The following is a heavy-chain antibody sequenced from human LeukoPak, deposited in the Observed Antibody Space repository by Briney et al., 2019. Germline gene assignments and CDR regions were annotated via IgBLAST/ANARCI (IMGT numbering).Heavy chain of an antibody. D-gene: IGHD2-21*02. CDR3: ARGVDGGNSDWFDP. CDR1: GGTFSSYA. Sequence: SVKVSCKTSGGTFSSYALAWVRQAPGQGLQWMGRIIPILGIANYALKFQGRVTITADKSTSTAYMELSSLRSEDTAVYYCARGVDGGNSDWFDPWGQGTLVTVSS. J-gene: IGHJ5*02. V-gene: IGHV1-69*04. CDR2: IIPILGIA.